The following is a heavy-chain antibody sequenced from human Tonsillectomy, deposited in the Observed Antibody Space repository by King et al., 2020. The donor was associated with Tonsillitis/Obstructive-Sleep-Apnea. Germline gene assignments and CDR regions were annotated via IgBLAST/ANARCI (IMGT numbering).Heavy chain of an antibody. D-gene: IGHD4-17*01. CDR2: IYPGDSDT. CDR1: GYSFTSYW. V-gene: IGHV5-51*01. J-gene: IGHJ2*01. Sequence: EVQLVESGAEVKKPGESLKISCQGSGYSFTSYWIGWVRKMPGKGLEWMGIIYPGDSDTRYSPSLQGQVTISDDKSISTAYLQWSSLKASDTALYYCAISYYGDYRYWYFDLWGRGTLVTVSS. CDR3: AISYYGDYRYWYFDL.